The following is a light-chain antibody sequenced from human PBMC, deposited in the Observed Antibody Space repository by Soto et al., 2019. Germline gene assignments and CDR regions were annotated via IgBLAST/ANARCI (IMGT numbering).Light chain of an antibody. CDR1: QSVLWSNNKNY. CDR2: HAS. J-gene: IGKJ1*01. CDR3: QQYNSYS. V-gene: IGKV1-5*01. Sequence: FGLARSPDSLTVSLSERATSNYQSSQSVLWSNNKNYLAWYQQKPGTAPKVLIYHASNLQSGVPSRFSGSGSGTEFTLTISSLQPDDFATYYCQQYNSYSFGQGTKVDIK.